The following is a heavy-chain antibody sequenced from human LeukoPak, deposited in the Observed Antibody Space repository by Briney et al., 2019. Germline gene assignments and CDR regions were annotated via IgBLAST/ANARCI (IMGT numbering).Heavy chain of an antibody. CDR2: IYYSGST. Sequence: PSETLSLTCTVSGGSISSSSYYWGWIRQPPGKWMEWIGSIYYSGSTYYNPSLKSRVTISVDTSKNQFSLKLSSVTAADTAVYYCARLQWYTLFDWGQGTLVTVSS. J-gene: IGHJ4*02. D-gene: IGHD4-23*01. CDR3: ARLQWYTLFD. V-gene: IGHV4-39*01. CDR1: GGSISSSSYY.